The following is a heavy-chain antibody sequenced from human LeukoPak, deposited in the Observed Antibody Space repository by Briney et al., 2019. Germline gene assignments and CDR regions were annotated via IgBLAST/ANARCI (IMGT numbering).Heavy chain of an antibody. J-gene: IGHJ2*01. V-gene: IGHV4-39*01. CDR3: ARRVVVMGTRYWYFDL. D-gene: IGHD3-22*01. Sequence: SETLSLTCTVSGGSISSSSYYWGWIRQPPGKGLEWIGSIYYSGSTYYNPSLKSRVTISVDTSKNQFSLKLSSVTAADTAVYYCARRVVVMGTRYWYFDLWGRGTLVTVSS. CDR1: GGSISSSSYY. CDR2: IYYSGST.